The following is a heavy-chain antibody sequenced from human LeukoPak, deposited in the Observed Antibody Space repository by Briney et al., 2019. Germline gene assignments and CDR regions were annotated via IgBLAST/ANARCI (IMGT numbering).Heavy chain of an antibody. D-gene: IGHD1-26*01. CDR2: INPNSGGT. V-gene: IGHV1-2*02. CDR1: GYTSTGYY. J-gene: IGHJ4*02. Sequence: ASVKVPCKASGYTSTGYYMHWVRQAPGQGLEWMGWINPNSGGTNYAQKFQGRVTMTRDTSISTAYMELSRLRSDDTAVYYCARAPRYSGSYRFDYWGQGTLVTVSS. CDR3: ARAPRYSGSYRFDY.